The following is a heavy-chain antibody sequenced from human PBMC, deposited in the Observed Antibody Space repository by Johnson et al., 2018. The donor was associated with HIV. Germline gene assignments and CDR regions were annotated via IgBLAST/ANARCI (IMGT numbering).Heavy chain of an antibody. V-gene: IGHV3-48*04. D-gene: IGHD2-2*01. CDR2: ISWNSGSI. J-gene: IGHJ3*02. CDR3: ARAGIVVLPAGAFDI. CDR1: GFTVSSNY. Sequence: VQVVESGGGLVQPGGSLRLSCAASGFTVSSNYMSWVRQAPGKGLEWVSGISWNSGSIGYADSVKGRFTISRDNAKNSLYLQMNSLRAEDTAVYYCARAGIVVLPAGAFDIWGQGTMVSVSS.